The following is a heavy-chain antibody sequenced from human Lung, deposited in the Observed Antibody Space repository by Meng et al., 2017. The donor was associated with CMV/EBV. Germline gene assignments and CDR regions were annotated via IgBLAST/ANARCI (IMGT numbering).Heavy chain of an antibody. Sequence: VQLQESGPGLAKPSQTLSPTCTVSGGSISSGGYYWSWIRQHPGKGLEWIGYIHSSGSTYYNPSLRSRLTISVDTSKNQFSLKLSSVTAADTAVYYCARASYGSGSPLGESWFDPWGQGTLVTVSS. D-gene: IGHD3-10*01. CDR1: GGSISSGGYY. CDR3: ARASYGSGSPLGESWFDP. V-gene: IGHV4-31*03. J-gene: IGHJ5*02. CDR2: IHSSGST.